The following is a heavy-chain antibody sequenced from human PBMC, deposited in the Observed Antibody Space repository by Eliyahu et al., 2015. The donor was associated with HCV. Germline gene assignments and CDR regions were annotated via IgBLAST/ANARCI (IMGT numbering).Heavy chain of an antibody. Sequence: QVQLQQWGAGLLKPSETLSLTCAVYGGSFSGYYWSWXRQPPGKGLEWIGEINHSGSTNYNPSLKSRVTISVDTSKNQFSLKLSSVTAADTAVYYCARKPHYYDSSGYYLPFSSRYYFDYWGQGTLVTVSS. CDR1: GGSFSGYY. J-gene: IGHJ4*02. CDR3: ARKPHYYDSSGYYLPFSSRYYFDY. V-gene: IGHV4-34*01. CDR2: INHSGST. D-gene: IGHD3-22*01.